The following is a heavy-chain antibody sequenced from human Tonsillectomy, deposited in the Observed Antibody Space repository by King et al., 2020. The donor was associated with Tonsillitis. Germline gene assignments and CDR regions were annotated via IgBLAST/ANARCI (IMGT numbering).Heavy chain of an antibody. V-gene: IGHV3-30*04. CDR2: ISYDGTEK. J-gene: IGHJ4*02. CDR3: ARDLMSGDWNDPLGYFDY. CDR1: GFTFSNYA. Sequence: VQLVESGGGVVQPGRSLRLSCAASGFTFSNYAMHWVRQAPGKGLEWVAIISYDGTEKYYADSVKGRFTISRDNSKNKMYVQMNSLRAEDTAVYYCARDLMSGDWNDPLGYFDYWGQGTLDTVSS. D-gene: IGHD1-1*01.